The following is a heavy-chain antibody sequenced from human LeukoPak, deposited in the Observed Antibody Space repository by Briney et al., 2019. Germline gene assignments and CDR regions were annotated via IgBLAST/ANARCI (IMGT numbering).Heavy chain of an antibody. V-gene: IGHV4-30-4*08. CDR2: IYYSGST. CDR1: GGSISSGDYY. CDR3: ARDKVGDSNFDY. D-gene: IGHD3-16*01. J-gene: IGHJ4*02. Sequence: SETLSLACTVSGGSISSGDYYWSWIRQPPGKGLEWIGYIYYSGSTYYNPSLKSRVTISVDTSKNQFSLKLSSVTAADTAVYYCARDKVGDSNFDYWGQGTLVTVSS.